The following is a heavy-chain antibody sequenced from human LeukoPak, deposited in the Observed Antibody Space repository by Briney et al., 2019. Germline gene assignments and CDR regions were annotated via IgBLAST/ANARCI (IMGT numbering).Heavy chain of an antibody. CDR1: GGSFSGYY. D-gene: IGHD2-2*01. J-gene: IGHJ5*02. CDR3: ARGYYCSSTSCYGWFDP. V-gene: IGHV4-34*01. CDR2: INHSGST. Sequence: KPSETLSLTCAVYGGSFSGYYWSWIRQPPGKGLEWIGEINHSGSTNYNPSLKSRVTISVDTSKNQFSLKLSSVTAADTAVYYCARGYYCSSTSCYGWFDPWGQGTLVTVSS.